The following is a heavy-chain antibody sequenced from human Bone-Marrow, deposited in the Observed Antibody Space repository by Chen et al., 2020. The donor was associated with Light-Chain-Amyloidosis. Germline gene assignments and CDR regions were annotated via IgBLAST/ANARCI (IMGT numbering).Heavy chain of an antibody. CDR2: IRTEAYGGTT. Sequence: EVQLVESGGGLVKPGRSLRVSCTNSGFFFGDYAMSWFRQAPGKGLEWVGLIRTEAYGGTTEYAASMKGRFTISRDDSKSIAYLHMTSLKTEDTAVYYCTSYYGSGSYLYYSDFWGQGTLVTVSS. CDR1: GFFFGDYA. V-gene: IGHV3-49*05. CDR3: TSYYGSGSYLYYSDF. J-gene: IGHJ4*02. D-gene: IGHD3-10*01.